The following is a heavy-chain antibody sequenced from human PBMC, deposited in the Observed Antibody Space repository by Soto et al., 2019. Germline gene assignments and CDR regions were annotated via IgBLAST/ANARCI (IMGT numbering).Heavy chain of an antibody. CDR2: IIPLLNSP. V-gene: IGHV1-69*13. D-gene: IGHD2-2*01. CDR1: GGTFGSYA. CDR3: APEAPYCTSATCPKFYDMDV. Sequence: SVKVSCKASGGTFGSYAITWVRRAPGQGLEWLGVIIPLLNSPAYAQKFQARVVITADEITNTAYMELNSLRFDDTAVYYCAPEAPYCTSATCPKFYDMDVWRRGNTGAVAS. J-gene: IGHJ6*02.